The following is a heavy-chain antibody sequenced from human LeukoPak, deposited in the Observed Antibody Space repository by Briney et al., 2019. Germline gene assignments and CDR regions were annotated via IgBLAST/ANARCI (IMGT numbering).Heavy chain of an antibody. D-gene: IGHD3-9*01. Sequence: GGSLRLSCAPSGFTFSRHGMHWVRRAPGKGLEWVANIKQDGSEKNCVDSVKGRFTISRDNAKNSLYLQMNNLRVEDTAMYYCAGGTGFIIKDWGQGTLVTVSS. CDR3: AGGTGFIIKD. CDR1: GFTFSRHG. J-gene: IGHJ4*02. CDR2: IKQDGSEK. V-gene: IGHV3-7*03.